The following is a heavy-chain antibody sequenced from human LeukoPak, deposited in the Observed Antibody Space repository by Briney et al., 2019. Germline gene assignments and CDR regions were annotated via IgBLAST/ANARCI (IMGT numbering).Heavy chain of an antibody. CDR1: GFTFSSYA. J-gene: IGHJ4*02. CDR2: ISGSGGST. CDR3: ARDSRGYSYGNAFDY. D-gene: IGHD5-18*01. V-gene: IGHV3-23*01. Sequence: GGSLRLSCAASGFTFSSYAMSWVRQAPGKGLEWVSAISGSGGSTYYADSVKGRFTISRDNAKNSLYLQMNSLRAEDTAVYYCARDSRGYSYGNAFDYWGQGTLVTVSS.